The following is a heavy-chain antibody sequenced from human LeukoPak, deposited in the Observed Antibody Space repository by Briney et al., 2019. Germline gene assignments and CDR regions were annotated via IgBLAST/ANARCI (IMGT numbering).Heavy chain of an antibody. CDR1: GFTFSILA. J-gene: IGHJ4*02. V-gene: IGHV3-23*01. Sequence: GGSVPHFCSACGFTFSILAMMWLGPGPGERRVGGSASSGSGDNTYYADSVTGRFTISRDNSKNTLYLQMSSLRAEDTAVYYCARYLTEWLQFQDYWGQGTLVTVSS. CDR2: SSGSGDNT. D-gene: IGHD5-24*01. CDR3: ARYLTEWLQFQDY.